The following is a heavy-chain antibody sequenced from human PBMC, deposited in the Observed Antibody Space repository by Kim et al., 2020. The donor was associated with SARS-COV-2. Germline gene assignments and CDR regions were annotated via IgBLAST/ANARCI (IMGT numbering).Heavy chain of an antibody. Sequence: GGSLRLSCAASGFTFSNYWMHWVRLAPGKGLVWVSRIYSDGTSANYADSVKGRFTISRDNAKNTLFLQMNNLTAEDTALYYCARASSTSCFYWGQGTLGT. CDR1: GFTFSNYW. CDR2: IYSDGTSA. CDR3: ARASSTSCFY. D-gene: IGHD2-2*01. V-gene: IGHV3-74*01. J-gene: IGHJ4*01.